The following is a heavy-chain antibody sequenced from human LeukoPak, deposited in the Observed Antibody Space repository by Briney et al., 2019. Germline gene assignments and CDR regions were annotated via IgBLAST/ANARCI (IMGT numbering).Heavy chain of an antibody. Sequence: SETLSLTCTVSGGSISSSSYYWGWIRQPPGKGLEWIGSIYYSGSTYYNPSLKSRVTISVDTSKNQFSLKLSSVTAADTAVYYCASLPGRGDYEYYFDYWGQGTLVTVSS. CDR2: IYYSGST. CDR1: GGSISSSSYY. J-gene: IGHJ4*02. D-gene: IGHD4-17*01. V-gene: IGHV4-39*07. CDR3: ASLPGRGDYEYYFDY.